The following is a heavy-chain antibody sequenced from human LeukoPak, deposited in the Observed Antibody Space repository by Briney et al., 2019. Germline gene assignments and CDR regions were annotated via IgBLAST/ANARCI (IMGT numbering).Heavy chain of an antibody. J-gene: IGHJ6*02. V-gene: IGHV4-34*01. CDR1: GGSFSGYY. Sequence: SETLSLTCAVYGGSFSGYYWSWIRQPPGKGLEWIGEINHSGSTNYNPSLKSRVTISVDTSKNQFSLKLSSVTAADTAVYYCAREEWLLSPGGYYYYYGMDVWGQGTTATVSS. CDR2: INHSGST. CDR3: AREEWLLSPGGYYYYYGMDV. D-gene: IGHD3-3*01.